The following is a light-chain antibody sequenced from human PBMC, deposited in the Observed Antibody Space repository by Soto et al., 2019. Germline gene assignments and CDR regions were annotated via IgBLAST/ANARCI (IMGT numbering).Light chain of an antibody. Sequence: QSALTQPASVSGSPGQSITISCTGTSGDIGSYNRVSWYQQHPGKAPKLIIYEVTDRPSGVSNRFSGSKSGNTASLTISGLQAEDEDEYYCSSYTNINTRAGVFGTGTPLTVL. V-gene: IGLV2-14*01. CDR3: SSYTNINTRAGV. J-gene: IGLJ7*01. CDR1: SGDIGSYNR. CDR2: EVT.